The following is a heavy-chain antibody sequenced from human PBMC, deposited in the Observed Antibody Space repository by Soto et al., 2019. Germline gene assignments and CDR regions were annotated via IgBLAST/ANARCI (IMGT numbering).Heavy chain of an antibody. Sequence: VASVKVSCKAPRYTFTNYAIHWVRQAPGQRLEWMGWISGGNGNTYYSQHFQGRVTITRDTSASTAYMELSSLRSEDTAVYYCLSSGSASFDYWGQGTLVTVYS. J-gene: IGHJ4*02. CDR3: LSSGSASFDY. V-gene: IGHV1-3*01. D-gene: IGHD1-26*01. CDR2: ISGGNGNT. CDR1: RYTFTNYA.